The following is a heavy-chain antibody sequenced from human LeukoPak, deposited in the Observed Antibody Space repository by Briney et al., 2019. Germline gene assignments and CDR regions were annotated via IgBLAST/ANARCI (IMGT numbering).Heavy chain of an antibody. V-gene: IGHV3-23*01. CDR3: AKGLSASGRFNAFDI. CDR1: EFTFNNYA. J-gene: IGHJ3*02. CDR2: ISGGAHST. D-gene: IGHD3-3*01. Sequence: GGSLRLSCVASEFTFNNYAMNWVRQAPGKGLEWVAAISGGAHSTYHADSVRGRFTISGDNSKNTLYLQMNSLRVDDTAVYHCAKGLSASGRFNAFDIWGQGTMVTVSS.